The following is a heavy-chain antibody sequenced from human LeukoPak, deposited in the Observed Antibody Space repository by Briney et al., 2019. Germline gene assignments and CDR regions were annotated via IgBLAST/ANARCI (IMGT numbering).Heavy chain of an antibody. CDR1: GFSLTTSEVG. CDR3: AHRLWAGTTFDS. D-gene: IGHD1-7*01. V-gene: IGHV2-5*02. Sequence: SGPTLVKPTQTLTLTCTFSGFSLTTSEVGVGWIRQPPGKALDWLALTYWDDDKRYSPSLKSRLTITKDTSKNQVVLTMTNMDPVDTATYYCAHRLWAGTTFDSWGQGILVTVSS. J-gene: IGHJ4*02. CDR2: TYWDDDK.